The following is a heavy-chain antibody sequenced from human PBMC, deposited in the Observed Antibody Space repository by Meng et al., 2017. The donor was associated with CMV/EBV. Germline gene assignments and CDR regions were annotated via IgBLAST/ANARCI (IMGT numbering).Heavy chain of an antibody. CDR2: IIPIFGTA. CDR1: GGTFSSYA. V-gene: IGHV1-69*05. J-gene: IGHJ4*02. CDR3: ARWGYCSSTSCTRGYFDY. D-gene: IGHD2-2*01. Sequence: SVQVSCKASGGTFSSYAISWVRQAPGQGLEWMGGIIPIFGTANYAQKFQGRVTITTDESTSTAYMELSSLRSEDTAVYYCARWGYCSSTSCTRGYFDYWGQGTLVTVSS.